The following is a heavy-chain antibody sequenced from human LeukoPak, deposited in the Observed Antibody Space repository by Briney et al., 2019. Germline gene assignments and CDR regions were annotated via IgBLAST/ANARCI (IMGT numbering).Heavy chain of an antibody. CDR1: GGSDVSSLYY. J-gene: IGHJ6*03. V-gene: IGHV4-39*07. Sequence: SETLSLTCTVSGGSDVSSLYYWGWIRQPPGKGLEWIGTLYYSGSTYYNPSLKSRVTISVDTSKNQISLKLTSVLAADTADYFCARLSDYDVDTSHYMDVWGKGTTVTVSS. CDR3: ARLSDYDVDTSHYMDV. CDR2: LYYSGST. D-gene: IGHD3-22*01.